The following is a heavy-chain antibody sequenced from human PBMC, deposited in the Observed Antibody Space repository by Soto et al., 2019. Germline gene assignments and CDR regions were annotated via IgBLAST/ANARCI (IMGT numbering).Heavy chain of an antibody. CDR1: GFTLSSYW. CDR2: INRAGSTT. Sequence: EVQLVESGGGLVQPGGSLRLSCAASGFTLSSYWMHWVRQAPGTGLVWVSRINRAGSTTSYADSGKGRFAVSRDNAKNTMSLQISSLRVEDTAVYYCVRDPGTTGTYFDYRGQGILVTVSS. CDR3: VRDPGTTGTYFDY. D-gene: IGHD1-1*01. V-gene: IGHV3-74*01. J-gene: IGHJ4*02.